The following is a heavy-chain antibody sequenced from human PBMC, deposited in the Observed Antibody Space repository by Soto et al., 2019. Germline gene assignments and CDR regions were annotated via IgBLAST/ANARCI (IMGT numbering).Heavy chain of an antibody. Sequence: QVRLQEWGPGLVKPSQTLSLKCSVSGGSITTGGRYWSWIRQLPGKGLEWIGDIYYSGNTYYNASLKSRVTISVEAAKNQFSPKLSSVTAAETAVYYCAQALVFTGGDGFDIWGQGRLVTVSS. V-gene: IGHV4-31*02. D-gene: IGHD1-1*01. CDR3: AQALVFTGGDGFDI. J-gene: IGHJ3*02. CDR2: IYYSGNT. CDR1: GGSITTGGRY.